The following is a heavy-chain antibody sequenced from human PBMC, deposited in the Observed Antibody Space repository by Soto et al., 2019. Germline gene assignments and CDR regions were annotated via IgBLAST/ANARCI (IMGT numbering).Heavy chain of an antibody. CDR1: GGTFSSYA. CDR3: ASDNSGDYGGNNWFDP. J-gene: IGHJ5*02. D-gene: IGHD4-17*01. V-gene: IGHV1-69*13. Sequence: SVKVSCKASGGTFSSYAISWVRQAPGQGLEWMGGIIPIFGTANYAKKFQGRVTITADESTSTAYMELSSLSSEDTAVYFCASDNSGDYGGNNWFDPWGQGILVTVSS. CDR2: IIPIFGTA.